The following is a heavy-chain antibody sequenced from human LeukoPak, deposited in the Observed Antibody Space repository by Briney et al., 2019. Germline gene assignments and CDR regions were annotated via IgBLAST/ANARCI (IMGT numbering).Heavy chain of an antibody. CDR1: GGSISSYY. CDR3: ARGRVRLGFDL. J-gene: IGHJ2*01. Sequence: SETLSLTCTVSGGSISSYYWSWIRQPPGKGLEWIGYIYYSGSTNYNPSLKSRVTISVDTSKNQFSLKLSSVTAADTAVYYCARGRVRLGFDLWGRGTLVTVSS. V-gene: IGHV4-59*01. CDR2: IYYSGST.